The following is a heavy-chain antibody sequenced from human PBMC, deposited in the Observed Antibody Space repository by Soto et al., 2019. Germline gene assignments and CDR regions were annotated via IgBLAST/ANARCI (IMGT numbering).Heavy chain of an antibody. V-gene: IGHV3-21*06. J-gene: IGHJ5*01. CDR3: ARVIGNYGGDA. CDR2: ISGSSSHI. CDR1: GLTFSNYI. D-gene: IGHD4-17*01. Sequence: GGSLRLSCAASGLTFSNYIMNWVRQAPGKGLEWISSISGSSSHIYYGDSVKGRFTISRDNAKDSLYLQMDSLRAEDTAVYYCARVIGNYGGDAWGHGTLVTVS.